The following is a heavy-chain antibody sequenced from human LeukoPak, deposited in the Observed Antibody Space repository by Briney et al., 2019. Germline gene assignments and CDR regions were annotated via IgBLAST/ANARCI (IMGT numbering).Heavy chain of an antibody. J-gene: IGHJ4*02. D-gene: IGHD3-10*01. CDR2: ISYSGRT. CDR3: ARATYGSGSYYSLFDH. V-gene: IGHV4-59*08. CDR1: GASISSSY. Sequence: SSETLSLTCTVSGASISSSYWNWIRQSPGKGLEWIGYISYSGRTNYNPSLKSRVTMSLDRSKNQFSLKLISVTASDTAEYFCARATYGSGSYYSLFDHWGQGTLVTVSS.